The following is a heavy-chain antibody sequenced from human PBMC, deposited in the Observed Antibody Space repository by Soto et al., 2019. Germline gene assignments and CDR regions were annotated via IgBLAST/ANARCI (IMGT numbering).Heavy chain of an antibody. Sequence: SETLSLTCTVSGGSVSSGSYYWSWIRQPPGKGLEWIGYIYYSGSTNYNPSLKSRVTISVDTSKNQFSLKLSSVTAADTAVYYCASVGGDPSGYDPNYYYGMDVWGQGTTVTVSS. J-gene: IGHJ6*02. CDR2: IYYSGST. V-gene: IGHV4-61*01. CDR1: GGSVSSGSYY. CDR3: ASVGGDPSGYDPNYYYGMDV. D-gene: IGHD5-12*01.